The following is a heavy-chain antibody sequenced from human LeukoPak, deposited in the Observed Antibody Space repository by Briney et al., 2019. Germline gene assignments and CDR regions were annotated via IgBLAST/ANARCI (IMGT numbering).Heavy chain of an antibody. CDR3: AREERDSGYDYFDY. CDR2: MNPNSGNT. CDR1: GYTFTSYD. Sequence: ASVKVSCKASGYTFTSYDINWVRQATGQGLEWMGWMNPNSGNTGYAQKFQGRVTMTRNTSISTAYMELSSLRSEDTAVYYCAREERDSGYDYFDYWGQGTLVTVSS. D-gene: IGHD5-12*01. J-gene: IGHJ4*02. V-gene: IGHV1-8*01.